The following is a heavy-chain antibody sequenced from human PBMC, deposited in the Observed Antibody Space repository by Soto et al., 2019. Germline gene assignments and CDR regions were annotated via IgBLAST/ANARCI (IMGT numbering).Heavy chain of an antibody. J-gene: IGHJ6*02. CDR1: GFTFSSYG. CDR3: ASVVSSSAYYYYGMDV. CDR2: ISYDGSNK. V-gene: IGHV3-30*03. D-gene: IGHD6-6*01. Sequence: GGSLRLSCAASGFTFSSYGMHWVRQAPGKGLEWVAVISYDGSNKYYADSVKGRFTISRDNSKNTLYLQMNSLRAEDTAVYYCASVVSSSAYYYYGMDVWGQGTTVTAP.